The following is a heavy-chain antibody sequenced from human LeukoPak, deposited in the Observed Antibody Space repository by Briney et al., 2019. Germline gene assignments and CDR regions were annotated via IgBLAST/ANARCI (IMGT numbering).Heavy chain of an antibody. V-gene: IGHV4-34*01. D-gene: IGHD2-2*01. Sequence: PGGSLRLSCAASGFTFSSYEMNWVRQPPGKGLEWIGEINHSGSTNYNPSLKSRVTISVDTSKNQFSLKLSSVTAADTAVYYCARLLGYCSSTSCYGWSWFDPWGQGTLVTVSS. CDR1: GFTFSSYE. CDR3: ARLLGYCSSTSCYGWSWFDP. CDR2: INHSGST. J-gene: IGHJ5*02.